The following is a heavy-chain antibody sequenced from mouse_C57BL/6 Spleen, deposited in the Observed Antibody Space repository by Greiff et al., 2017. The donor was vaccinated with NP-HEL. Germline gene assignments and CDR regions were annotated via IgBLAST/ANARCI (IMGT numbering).Heavy chain of an antibody. V-gene: IGHV1-55*01. CDR2: IYPGSGST. CDR1: GYTFTSYW. J-gene: IGHJ1*03. CDR3: ARGGGFPDWYFEV. Sequence: QVQLQQPGAELVKPGASVKMSCKASGYTFTSYWITWVKQRPGQGLEWIGDIYPGSGSTNYNEKFKSKAPLTVDTSSSTAYMQLSSLPSEDSAVSYCARGGGFPDWYFEVWGTGTTVTVSS.